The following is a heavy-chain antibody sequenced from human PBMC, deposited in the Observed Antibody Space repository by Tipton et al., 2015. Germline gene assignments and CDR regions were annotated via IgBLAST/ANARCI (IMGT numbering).Heavy chain of an antibody. Sequence: LRLSCTVSGGSISSYYWSWIRQPPGKGLEWIGYIYYSGSTNYNPSLKSRVTISVDTSKNQFSLKLSSVTAADTAVYYCARVDILLSQGGMDVWGQGTTVTVSS. V-gene: IGHV4-59*01. CDR2: IYYSGST. D-gene: IGHD3-10*01. J-gene: IGHJ6*02. CDR3: ARVDILLSQGGMDV. CDR1: GGSISSYY.